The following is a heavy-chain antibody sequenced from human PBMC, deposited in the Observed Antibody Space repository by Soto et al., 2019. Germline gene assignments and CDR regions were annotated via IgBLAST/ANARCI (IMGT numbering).Heavy chain of an antibody. CDR2: ISSSSSYT. CDR1: GFTFSDYY. D-gene: IGHD5-12*01. J-gene: IGHJ4*02. V-gene: IGHV3-11*05. CDR3: ARDHHRYSGYDYVDY. Sequence: QVQLVESGGGLVKPGGSLRLSCAASGFTFSDYYMSWIHQAPGKGLEWVSYISSSSSYTNYADSVKGRFTISRDNAKNSLYLQMNSLRAEDTAVYYCARDHHRYSGYDYVDYWGQGTLVTVSS.